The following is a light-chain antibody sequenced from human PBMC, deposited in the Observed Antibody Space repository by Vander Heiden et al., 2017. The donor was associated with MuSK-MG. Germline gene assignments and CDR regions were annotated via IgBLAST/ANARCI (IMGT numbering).Light chain of an antibody. J-gene: IGKJ4*01. CDR2: SAT. V-gene: IGKV1-9*01. CDR3: QQIKTYPLT. Sequence: DIQLTQSPSFLSASIGDSVTITCRAGHGISSYLAWYQQTPGKAPNLLIYSATTLQSGVPSRFSGSGSGTEFPLTINSLPPEDFATYYCQQIKTYPLTFGGGTKVEIK. CDR1: HGISSY.